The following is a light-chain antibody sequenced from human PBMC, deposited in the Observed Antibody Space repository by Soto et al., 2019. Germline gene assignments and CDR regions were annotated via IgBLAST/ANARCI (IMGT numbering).Light chain of an antibody. CDR1: QTISDY. V-gene: IGKV1-39*01. CDR2: AAS. J-gene: IGKJ2*01. Sequence: DIQMTQSPSSLSASVGDRVTITCRASQTISDYLNWYQQKPGKAPKLVIYAASILQSGVPSRFSGSGSGTEFTLTITSLQPEDFATYHCQQSHSSPFTFGQGTKLEI. CDR3: QQSHSSPFT.